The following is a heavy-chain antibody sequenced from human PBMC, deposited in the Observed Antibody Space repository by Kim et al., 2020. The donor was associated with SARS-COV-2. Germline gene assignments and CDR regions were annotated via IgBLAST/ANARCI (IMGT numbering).Heavy chain of an antibody. D-gene: IGHD2-2*02. CDR1: GYTFTSYG. V-gene: IGHV1-18*01. Sequence: ASVKVSCKASGYTFTSYGISWVRQAPGQGLEWMGWISAYNGNTNYAQKPQGRVTMTTDTSTSTAYMELRSLRSDDTAVYYCARLGRYCSSTSCYNYYYYYMDVWGKGTTVTVSS. CDR2: ISAYNGNT. J-gene: IGHJ6*03. CDR3: ARLGRYCSSTSCYNYYYYYMDV.